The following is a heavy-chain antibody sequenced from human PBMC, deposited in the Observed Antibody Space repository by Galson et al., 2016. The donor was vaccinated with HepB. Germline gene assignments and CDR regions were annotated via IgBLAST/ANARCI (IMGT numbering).Heavy chain of an antibody. J-gene: IGHJ6*02. V-gene: IGHV2-70*04. CDR3: ARDVPFYYFGMDV. CDR2: IDWDDEK. CDR1: GFSLRSSGMR. Sequence: PALVKPTQTLTLTCTFSGFSLRSSGMRVNWIRQPPGKALEWLARIDWDDEKFYSTSLKARLTISRDTSKNQVVLKMTNMDLVDTATYFCARDVPFYYFGMDVWGQGTTVTVSS.